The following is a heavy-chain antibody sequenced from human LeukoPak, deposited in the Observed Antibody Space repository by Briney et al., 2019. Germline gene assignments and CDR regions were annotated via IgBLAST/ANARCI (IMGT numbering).Heavy chain of an antibody. J-gene: IGHJ4*02. D-gene: IGHD6-13*01. Sequence: GGSLRLSCAASGFTFSNYWMTWVRQAPGKGLEWVANIKGDGSERYYVDSVKGRFTISRDNAKNSLFLQMNSLRVEDTAIYYCTKSLYSSSWYEDYWGQGTLVTVSS. CDR3: TKSLYSSSWYEDY. V-gene: IGHV3-7*03. CDR2: IKGDGSER. CDR1: GFTFSNYW.